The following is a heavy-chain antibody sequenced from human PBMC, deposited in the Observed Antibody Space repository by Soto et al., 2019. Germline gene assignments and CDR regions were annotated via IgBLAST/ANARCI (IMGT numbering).Heavy chain of an antibody. CDR3: ARALSQCLSRTLHYYYYYGMDV. CDR2: IIPIFGTA. V-gene: IGHV1-69*01. D-gene: IGHD6-19*01. J-gene: IGHJ6*02. CDR1: GGTFSSYA. Sequence: QVQLVQSGAEVKKPGSSVKVSCKASGGTFSSYAISWVRQAPGQGLEWMGGIIPIFGTANYAQKFQGRVTITADESTSTAYMELSSLRSEDTAVYYCARALSQCLSRTLHYYYYYGMDVWGQGTTVTVSS.